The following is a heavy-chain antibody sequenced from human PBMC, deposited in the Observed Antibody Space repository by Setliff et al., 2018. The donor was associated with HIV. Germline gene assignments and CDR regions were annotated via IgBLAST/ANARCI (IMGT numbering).Heavy chain of an antibody. Sequence: SETLSLTCTVSGGSISSYYWSWIRQPPGKGLEWIGYVYYTGSTNYNPSLKSRVTISIDTSKNRFSLRLHSVTAADTAVYYRARGNGDAAGTRFDPWGQGTLVTVSS. CDR2: VYYTGST. J-gene: IGHJ5*02. D-gene: IGHD6-13*01. CDR3: ARGNGDAAGTRFDP. V-gene: IGHV4-59*08. CDR1: GGSISSYY.